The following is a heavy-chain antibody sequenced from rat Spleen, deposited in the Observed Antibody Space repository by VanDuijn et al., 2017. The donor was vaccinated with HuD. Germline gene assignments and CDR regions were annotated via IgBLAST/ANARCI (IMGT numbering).Heavy chain of an antibody. V-gene: IGHV5-25*01. CDR3: ARHGLGEDY. Sequence: VQLVESGGGLVQPGRSLKLSCAASGFTFSNYDMAWVRQAPTKGLEWVASISKAGGNTYYPDSVRGRFTISSDNSKSTLYLQMDSLRSEDTATYYCARHGLGEDYWGQGVMVTVSS. D-gene: IGHD5-1*01. J-gene: IGHJ2*01. CDR1: GFTFSNYD. CDR2: ISKAGGNT.